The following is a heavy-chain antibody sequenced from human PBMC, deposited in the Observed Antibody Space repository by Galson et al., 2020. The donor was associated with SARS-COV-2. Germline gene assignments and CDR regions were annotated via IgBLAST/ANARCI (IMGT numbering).Heavy chain of an antibody. J-gene: IGHJ3*02. D-gene: IGHD2-21*02. CDR2: ISYEGSLK. Sequence: TGGSLRLSCVASGFNFNNFGMHWVRQAPGKGLEWLAVISYEGSLKYYGDSVKGRFTISKDSSKNTVYLQRNSLRPEDTAVYFCAKRTAIRWCGDTGAFDIWGQGTMVTVAS. CDR1: GFNFNNFG. V-gene: IGHV3-30*18. CDR3: AKRTAIRWCGDTGAFDI.